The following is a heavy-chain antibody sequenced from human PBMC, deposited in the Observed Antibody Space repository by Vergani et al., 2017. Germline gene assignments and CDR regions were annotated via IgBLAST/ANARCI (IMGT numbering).Heavy chain of an antibody. CDR3: ARDYDFWSGYTMGAFDI. V-gene: IGHV3-30*01. J-gene: IGHJ3*02. CDR1: GFTFSSYA. CDR2: ISYDGSNK. D-gene: IGHD3-3*01. Sequence: QVQLVESGGGVVQPGRSLRLSCAASGFTFSSYAMHWVRQAPGKGLEGVAVISYDGSNKYYADSVKGRFTISRDNSKNTLYLQMNSLIAEDTAVYYCARDYDFWSGYTMGAFDIWGQGTMVTVSS.